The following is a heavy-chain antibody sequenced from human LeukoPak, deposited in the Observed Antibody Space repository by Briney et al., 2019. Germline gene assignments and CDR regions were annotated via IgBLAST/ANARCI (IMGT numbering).Heavy chain of an antibody. D-gene: IGHD6-13*01. J-gene: IGHJ6*02. CDR2: IYTSGST. CDR1: GGSISSYY. V-gene: IGHV4-4*07. CDR3: ARGSIAAAGTVYYYYGMDV. Sequence: SETLSLTCTVSGGSISSYYWSWIRQPAGKGLEWIGRIYTSGSTNYNPSLKSRVTMSVVTSKNQFSLKLSSVTAADTAVYYCARGSIAAAGTVYYYYGMDVWGQGTTVTVSS.